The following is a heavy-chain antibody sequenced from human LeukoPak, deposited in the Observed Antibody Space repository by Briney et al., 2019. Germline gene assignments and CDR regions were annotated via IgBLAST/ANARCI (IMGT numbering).Heavy chain of an antibody. CDR1: GFTFSSYA. V-gene: IGHV3-23*01. J-gene: IGHJ4*02. CDR3: AKDPEFLEWLLFDY. D-gene: IGHD3-3*01. CDR2: ISGSGGST. Sequence: GGSLRLSCAASGFTFSSYAMSWVRQAPGKGLEWVSAISGSGGSTYYADSVKGRFTISRDNSKNTLYLQMNSLRAEDTVVYYCAKDPEFLEWLLFDYWGQGTLVTVSS.